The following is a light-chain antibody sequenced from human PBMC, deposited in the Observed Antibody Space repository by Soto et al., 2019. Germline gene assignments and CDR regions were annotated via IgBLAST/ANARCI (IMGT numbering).Light chain of an antibody. Sequence: EIVMTQSPATLSVSPGQRATLSCRASQSVGSKLAWYQQKPGQAPRLLIYGASTRATGIPARFSGSGSGTEFTLTISSLQSEDFAVYYCQQYNNWPQTFGQGTKVDIK. V-gene: IGKV3-15*01. CDR2: GAS. J-gene: IGKJ1*01. CDR3: QQYNNWPQT. CDR1: QSVGSK.